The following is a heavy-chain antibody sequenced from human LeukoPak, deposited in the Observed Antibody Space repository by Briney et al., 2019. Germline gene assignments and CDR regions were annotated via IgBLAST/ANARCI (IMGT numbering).Heavy chain of an antibody. D-gene: IGHD3-22*01. CDR1: GGSISSSSYY. V-gene: IGHV4-39*01. Sequence: SEALSLTCTVSGGSISSSSYYWGWIRQPPGKRLEWIGSVYYSGSTYYNPSRKSRVTISVDTSKNQFSLKLRSVTAADTAVYYCARRGDYYDGSGYYGSYFDPWGQGTLVTVSS. CDR2: VYYSGST. CDR3: ARRGDYYDGSGYYGSYFDP. J-gene: IGHJ5*02.